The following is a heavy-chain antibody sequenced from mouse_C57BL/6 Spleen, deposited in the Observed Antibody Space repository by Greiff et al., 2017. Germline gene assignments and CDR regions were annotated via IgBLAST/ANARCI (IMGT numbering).Heavy chain of an antibody. J-gene: IGHJ2*01. V-gene: IGHV1-76*01. CDR2: IYPESGTT. CDR3: ASRDSYFDV. CDR1: GYTFTDYY. Sequence: QVQLKESGPELVRPGASVKMSCKASGYTFTDYYINWVKQSPGQGLEWIARIYPESGTTCYNEKFKGKATLTAEKSSSTAYMQLSSLTSEDSAVYSCASRDSYFDVWGKGTTLTVSS. D-gene: IGHD3-3*01.